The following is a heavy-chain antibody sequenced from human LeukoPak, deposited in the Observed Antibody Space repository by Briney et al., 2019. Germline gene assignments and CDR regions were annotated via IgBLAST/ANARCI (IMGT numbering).Heavy chain of an antibody. CDR3: ARSRGYSGYAYDAFDI. CDR1: GVSINNYY. J-gene: IGHJ3*02. Sequence: SGTLSLTCSVSGVSINNYYWSWIREPPGRGLEWIGYVYYSGSTNYNPSLKSRVTISVDTSKNQFSLKLSPVTAADTAVYYCARSRGYSGYAYDAFDIWGQGTMVTVSS. D-gene: IGHD5-12*01. CDR2: VYYSGST. V-gene: IGHV4-59*01.